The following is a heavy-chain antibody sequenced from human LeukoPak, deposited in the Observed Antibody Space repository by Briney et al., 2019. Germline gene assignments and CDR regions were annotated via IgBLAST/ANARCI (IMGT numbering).Heavy chain of an antibody. D-gene: IGHD3-3*01. CDR1: GGSLSGYY. Sequence: SETLSLTCVVYGGSLSGYYWSGIGQPPGQGLEGIGEISHRGRTNYNPSIKGRVIMSVDTPKKQFALKVNSVTAADTAVYYCARIPLYFLEPFDYWGQGILVTVSS. J-gene: IGHJ4*02. CDR2: ISHRGRT. V-gene: IGHV4-34*01. CDR3: ARIPLYFLEPFDY.